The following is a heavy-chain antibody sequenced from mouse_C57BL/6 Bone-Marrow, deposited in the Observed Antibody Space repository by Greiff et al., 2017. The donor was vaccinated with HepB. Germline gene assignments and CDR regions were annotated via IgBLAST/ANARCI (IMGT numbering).Heavy chain of an antibody. Sequence: EVKLVESGGGLVKPGGSLKLSCAASGFTFSSYAMSWVRQTPEKRLEWVATISDGGSYTYYPDNVKGRFTISRDNAKNNLYLQMSHLKSEDTAMYYCARDSSPWFAYRGQGTLVTVSA. CDR3: ARDSSPWFAY. D-gene: IGHD1-1*01. J-gene: IGHJ3*01. CDR2: ISDGGSYT. V-gene: IGHV5-4*01. CDR1: GFTFSSYA.